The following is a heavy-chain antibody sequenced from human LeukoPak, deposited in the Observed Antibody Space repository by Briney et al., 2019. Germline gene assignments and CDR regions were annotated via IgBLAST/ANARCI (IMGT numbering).Heavy chain of an antibody. V-gene: IGHV3-11*04. D-gene: IGHD3-3*01. CDR3: ARGLHYYDFWSGYYSPFDY. J-gene: IGHJ4*02. Sequence: GGSLRLSCAASGFTFSDYYMSWIRQAPEKGLEWVSYISSSGSTIYYADSVKGRFTISRDNAKNSLYLQMNSLRAEDTAVYYCARGLHYYDFWSGYYSPFDYWGQGTLVTVSS. CDR1: GFTFSDYY. CDR2: ISSSGSTI.